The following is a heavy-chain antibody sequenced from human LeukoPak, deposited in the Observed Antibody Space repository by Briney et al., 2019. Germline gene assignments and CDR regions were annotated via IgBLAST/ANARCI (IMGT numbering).Heavy chain of an antibody. CDR1: GGSISNYY. CDR3: ARGSYSSSWYYLDY. V-gene: IGHV4-59*08. Sequence: SETLSLTCTVSGGSISNYYWNWIRQPPGKGLEWIGYIFHSGSTNYNPTLTGRVTISLDTSKNQFSLKLSSVTAADTAVYYCARGSYSSSWYYLDYWGQGTLVTVSS. CDR2: IFHSGST. J-gene: IGHJ4*02. D-gene: IGHD6-13*01.